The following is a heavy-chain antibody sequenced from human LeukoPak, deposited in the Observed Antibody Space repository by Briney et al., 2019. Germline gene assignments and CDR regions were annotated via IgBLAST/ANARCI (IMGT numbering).Heavy chain of an antibody. CDR1: GYTFTRYG. Sequence: GASVKVSCKASGYTFTRYGISWERQAPGQGLEWMGWISAYNGNTNYAQKLQGRVTMTTDTSTSTAYMELRSLRSDDTAVYYCARDRQYSSSWYWSEWFDPWGQGTLVTVSS. CDR2: ISAYNGNT. J-gene: IGHJ5*02. CDR3: ARDRQYSSSWYWSEWFDP. V-gene: IGHV1-18*04. D-gene: IGHD6-13*01.